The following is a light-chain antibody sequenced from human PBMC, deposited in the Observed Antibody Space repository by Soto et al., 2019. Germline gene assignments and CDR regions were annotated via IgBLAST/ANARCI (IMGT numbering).Light chain of an antibody. J-gene: IGLJ1*01. CDR2: EVS. Sequence: QSALTQPPSVSGSPGQSVTISCTGTSSDVGSYNRVSWYQRPPGTAPKLMIYEVSNRPSGVPDRFSGSKSGNTASLTISGLQPEDEADYYCSSYTSSITFVFGTGTKLTVL. V-gene: IGLV2-18*02. CDR1: SSDVGSYNR. CDR3: SSYTSSITFV.